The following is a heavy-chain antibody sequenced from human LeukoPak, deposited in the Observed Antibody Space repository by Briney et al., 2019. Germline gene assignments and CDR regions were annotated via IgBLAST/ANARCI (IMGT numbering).Heavy chain of an antibody. D-gene: IGHD6-6*01. V-gene: IGHV1-69*13. Sequence: VASVKVSCKASGGTFSSYAISWARQAPGQGLEWMGGIIPIFGTANYAQKFQGRVTITADESTSTAYMELSSLRSEDTAVYYCASVHYYYYYMDVWGKGTTVTVSS. CDR1: GGTFSSYA. CDR3: ASVHYYYYYMDV. J-gene: IGHJ6*03. CDR2: IIPIFGTA.